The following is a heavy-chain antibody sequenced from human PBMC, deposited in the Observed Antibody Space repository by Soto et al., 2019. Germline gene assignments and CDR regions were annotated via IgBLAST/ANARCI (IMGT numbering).Heavy chain of an antibody. CDR1: GFTFSSYA. CDR2: ISGSGGST. D-gene: IGHD3-10*01. J-gene: IGHJ4*02. V-gene: IGHV3-23*01. CDR3: AQDRRITMVRGVIIY. Sequence: GGSLRLSCAASGFTFSSYAMSWVRQAPGKGLEWVSAISGSGGSTYYADSVKGRFTISRDNSKNTLYLQMNSLRAEDTAVYYCAQDRRITMVRGVIIYWGQGTLVTVSS.